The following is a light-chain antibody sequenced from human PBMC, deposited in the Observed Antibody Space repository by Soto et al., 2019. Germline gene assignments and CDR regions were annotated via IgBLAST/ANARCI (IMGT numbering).Light chain of an antibody. CDR2: LGS. CDR1: QSLLDSNGYNC. CDR3: MQSLQTPLT. V-gene: IGKV2-28*01. Sequence: DIVMTQSPLSLPVTPGEPASISCRSSQSLLDSNGYNCLEWYLQKPGQSTQLLIYLGSNRASGVPGRFSGSGSGTFFTLKISRVEAEDVGVYYCMQSLQTPLTFGQGTKVEIK. J-gene: IGKJ1*01.